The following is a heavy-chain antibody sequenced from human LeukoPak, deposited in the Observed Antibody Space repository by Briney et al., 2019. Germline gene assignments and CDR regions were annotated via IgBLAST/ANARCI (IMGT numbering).Heavy chain of an antibody. J-gene: IGHJ4*02. CDR3: ARDSLFGVTYSGSSYADY. CDR1: GYTFTSYG. Sequence: GASVKVSCKASGYTFTSYGITWVRQAPGQGLEWMGWISAYNGNTNYAQKLQGRATMTTDTSTSTAYMELRSLRSDDTAVYYCARDSLFGVTYSGSSYADYWGQGTLVTVSS. D-gene: IGHD1-26*01. CDR2: ISAYNGNT. V-gene: IGHV1-18*01.